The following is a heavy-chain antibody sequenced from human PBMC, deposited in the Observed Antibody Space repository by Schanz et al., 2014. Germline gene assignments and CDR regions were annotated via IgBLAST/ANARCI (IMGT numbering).Heavy chain of an antibody. CDR1: GFTFSNFA. CDR2: ISHDGSIQ. J-gene: IGHJ4*02. V-gene: IGHV3-30*04. CDR3: GRDYSGGALDY. Sequence: QVQLVESGGGVVQPGRSLRLSCAASGFTFSNFAMHWVRQAPGKGLEWVTIISHDGSIQYGADSVKDRFTLSRDNSKNTMDLQMNSLRPEDTAVYYCGRDYSGGALDYWGQGTLVTVSS. D-gene: IGHD6-19*01.